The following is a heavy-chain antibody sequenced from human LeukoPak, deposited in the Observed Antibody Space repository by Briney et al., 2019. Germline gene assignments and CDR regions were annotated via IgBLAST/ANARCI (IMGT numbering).Heavy chain of an antibody. D-gene: IGHD4-23*01. CDR3: AKVPNGGNSLYYFDY. V-gene: IGHV3-11*01. CDR2: ISSSGSTT. CDR1: GFTFSDYY. J-gene: IGHJ4*02. Sequence: GSLRLSCAASGFTFSDYYMSWIRQAPGKGLEWVSYISSSGSTTYYADSVKGRFTISRDNSKNTLYLQMNSLRAEDTAVYYCAKVPNGGNSLYYFDYWGQGTLVTVSS.